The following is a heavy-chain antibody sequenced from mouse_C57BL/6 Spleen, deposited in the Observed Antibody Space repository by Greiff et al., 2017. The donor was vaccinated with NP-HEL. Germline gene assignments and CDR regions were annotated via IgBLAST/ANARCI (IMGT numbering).Heavy chain of an antibody. CDR2: IYPGSGST. Sequence: QVQLQQPGAELVKPGASVKMSCKASGYTFTSYWITWVKQRPGQGLEWIGDIYPGSGSTNYNEKFKSKATLTEDTSSSTAYMQLSSLTSEDSAVYYCAHYDGYYVGYFDVWGTGTTVTVSS. D-gene: IGHD2-3*01. V-gene: IGHV1-55*01. CDR1: GYTFTSYW. CDR3: AHYDGYYVGYFDV. J-gene: IGHJ1*03.